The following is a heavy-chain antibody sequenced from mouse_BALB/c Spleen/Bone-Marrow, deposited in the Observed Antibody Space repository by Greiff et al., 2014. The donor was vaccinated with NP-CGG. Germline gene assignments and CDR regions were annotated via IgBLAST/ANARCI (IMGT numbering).Heavy chain of an antibody. V-gene: IGHV1S56*01. CDR1: GYTFTSYY. CDR2: IYPGNVNT. J-gene: IGHJ2*01. Sequence: VQLQQSGPELVKPGASVRISRKASGYTFTSYYIHWVKQRPGQGLEWIGWIYPGNVNTKYNEKFKGKATLTADKSSSTAYMQLSSLTSEDSAVYFCARRVHYYGFYFDYWGQGTTLTVSS. CDR3: ARRVHYYGFYFDY. D-gene: IGHD1-2*01.